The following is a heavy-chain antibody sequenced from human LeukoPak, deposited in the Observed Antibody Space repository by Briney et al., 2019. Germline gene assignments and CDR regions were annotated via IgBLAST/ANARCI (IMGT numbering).Heavy chain of an antibody. CDR2: IYSGGST. D-gene: IGHD6-13*01. CDR3: ARARTQKLTSPYFDY. Sequence: PGGSLRLSCAASGFTVSSNYMSWVRQAPVKELEWVSVIYSGGSTYYADSVKGRFAISRDNSKNTLYLQMNSLRAEDTAVYYCARARTQKLTSPYFDYWGQGTLVTVSS. V-gene: IGHV3-66*01. J-gene: IGHJ4*02. CDR1: GFTVSSNY.